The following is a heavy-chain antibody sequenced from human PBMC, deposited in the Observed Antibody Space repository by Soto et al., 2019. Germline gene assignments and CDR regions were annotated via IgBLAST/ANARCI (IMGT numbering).Heavy chain of an antibody. Sequence: QVQLVQSGAEVKKPGSSVKVSCKASGGTFSSYAISWVRQAPGQGREWMGGIIPIFGTANYAQKFQGRVTITADESTSTAYMELSSLRSEDTAVYYCARALRQQLGAPYSYGMDVWGQGTTVTVSS. CDR3: ARALRQQLGAPYSYGMDV. V-gene: IGHV1-69*12. CDR2: IIPIFGTA. CDR1: GGTFSSYA. D-gene: IGHD6-13*01. J-gene: IGHJ6*02.